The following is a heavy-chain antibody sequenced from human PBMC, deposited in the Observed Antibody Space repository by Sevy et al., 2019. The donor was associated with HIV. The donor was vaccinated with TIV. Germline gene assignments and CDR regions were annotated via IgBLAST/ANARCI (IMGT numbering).Heavy chain of an antibody. CDR3: ALSYYYDNPDQFDY. D-gene: IGHD3-22*01. Sequence: GESLKISCAASGFTFSSYAMSWVRQAPGKGLEWVSAISGSGGSTYYADSVKGRFTISRDNSKNTLYLQMNSLRAEDTAVYYCALSYYYDNPDQFDYWGQGTLVTVSS. V-gene: IGHV3-23*01. CDR1: GFTFSSYA. CDR2: ISGSGGST. J-gene: IGHJ4*02.